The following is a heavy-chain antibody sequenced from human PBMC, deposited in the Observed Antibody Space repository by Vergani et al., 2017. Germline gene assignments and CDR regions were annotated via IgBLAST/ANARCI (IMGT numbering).Heavy chain of an antibody. CDR3: AKSDYGDYLAAFDI. CDR1: GFTFSSYA. CDR2: ISGSGGRT. D-gene: IGHD4-17*01. J-gene: IGHJ3*02. Sequence: EEQLLESGGGLVQPGGSLRLSCAASGFTFSSYAMSWVRQAPGKGLEWVSAISGSGGRTYYVHSVKGRFTISRDNSKNTLYLQMNSLRAEDTAIYYCAKSDYGDYLAAFDIWGQGTMVTVSS. V-gene: IGHV3-23*01.